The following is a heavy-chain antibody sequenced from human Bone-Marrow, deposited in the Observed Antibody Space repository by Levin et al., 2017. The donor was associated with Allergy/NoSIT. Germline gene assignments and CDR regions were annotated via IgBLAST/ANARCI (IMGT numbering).Heavy chain of an antibody. CDR3: ARPHLHDYGDYFPPSYMDV. J-gene: IGHJ6*03. CDR2: ISSSSSYT. D-gene: IGHD4-17*01. CDR1: GFTFSDYY. Sequence: SCAASGFTFSDYYMSWIRQAPGKGLEWVSYISSSSSYTNYADSVKGRFTISRDNAKNSLYLQMNSLRAEDTAVYYCARPHLHDYGDYFPPSYMDVWGKGTTVTVSS. V-gene: IGHV3-11*06.